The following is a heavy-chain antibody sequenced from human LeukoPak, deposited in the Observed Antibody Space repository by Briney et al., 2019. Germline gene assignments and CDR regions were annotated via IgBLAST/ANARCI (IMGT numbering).Heavy chain of an antibody. CDR3: ARDKGQELWTYNWFDP. D-gene: IGHD5-18*01. Sequence: PGGSLRLSCAASGFTFSSYGMHWVRQAPGKGLEWVAVMWYDGSNKYYADSVKGRFTISRDNSKNTLYLQMNSLRAEDTAVYYCARDKGQELWTYNWFDPWGQGTLVTVSS. V-gene: IGHV3-33*01. CDR1: GFTFSSYG. CDR2: MWYDGSNK. J-gene: IGHJ5*02.